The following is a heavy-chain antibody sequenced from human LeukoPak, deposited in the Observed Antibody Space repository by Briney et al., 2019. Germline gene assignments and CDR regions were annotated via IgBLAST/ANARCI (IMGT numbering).Heavy chain of an antibody. CDR2: INPSGGST. CDR3: AMNYYDSSGYYPPRRNFDY. Sequence: ASVKVSREASGYTFTSYYMHWVRQAPGQGLEWMGIINPSGGSTSYAQKFQGRVTMTRDTSTSTVYMELSSLRSEDTAVYYCAMNYYDSSGYYPPRRNFDYWGQGTLVTVSS. V-gene: IGHV1-46*01. D-gene: IGHD3-22*01. CDR1: GYTFTSYY. J-gene: IGHJ4*02.